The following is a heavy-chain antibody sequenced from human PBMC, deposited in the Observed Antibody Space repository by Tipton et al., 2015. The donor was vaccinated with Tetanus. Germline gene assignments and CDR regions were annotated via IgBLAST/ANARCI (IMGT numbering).Heavy chain of an antibody. CDR3: GRGGAYGGKAKY. D-gene: IGHD4-23*01. CDR2: SYHHGTT. V-gene: IGHV4-30-2*01. CDR1: GGLITTGGYS. Sequence: TLSLTCAVSGGLITTGGYSWTWIRQPPGKGLEWLGSSYHHGTTHYNPSLKTRDAISLDMSRNQFSLQLASVTAADTAVYYCGRGGAYGGKAKYWGQGNLVIVSS. J-gene: IGHJ4*02.